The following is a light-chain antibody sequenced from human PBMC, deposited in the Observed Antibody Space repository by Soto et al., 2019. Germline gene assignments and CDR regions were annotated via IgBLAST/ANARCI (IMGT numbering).Light chain of an antibody. V-gene: IGLV2-14*01. J-gene: IGLJ1*01. CDR2: EVS. Sequence: QSALTQPASVSGSPGQSITISCTGTSSDVGGYNFVSWYQQHPGKAPKLIFSEVSNRPSGVSYRFSGSKSGNTASLTISGLQADDEADYYCSSYTSNTSYVFGTGTKV. CDR1: SSDVGGYNF. CDR3: SSYTSNTSYV.